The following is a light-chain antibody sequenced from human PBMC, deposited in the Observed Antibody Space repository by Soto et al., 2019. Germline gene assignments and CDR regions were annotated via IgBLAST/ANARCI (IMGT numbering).Light chain of an antibody. CDR3: QQLNSYPSST. J-gene: IGKJ4*02. Sequence: IQLTKSPSSLSASVGDRVTITCRASQGINSYLAWYQQKPGKAPKLLIDAASTLQSGVPSRFSGSGSGTDFTLTISSQRPEDFATYYCQQLNSYPSSTCGGGTKVEIK. CDR2: AAS. CDR1: QGINSY. V-gene: IGKV1-9*01.